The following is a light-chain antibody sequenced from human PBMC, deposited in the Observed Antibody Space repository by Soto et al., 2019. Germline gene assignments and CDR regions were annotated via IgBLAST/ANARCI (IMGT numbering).Light chain of an antibody. J-gene: IGKJ4*01. CDR2: DAS. Sequence: EIVLTQSPATLSLSPGERATLSCWASQSVSRYLAWYQQKPGQAPRLLIYDASSRATGIPARFSGSGSGTDFTLTISRLEPEDFAVYYCQQRSNWPLLSFGGGTKVEIK. CDR1: QSVSRY. CDR3: QQRSNWPLLS. V-gene: IGKV3-11*01.